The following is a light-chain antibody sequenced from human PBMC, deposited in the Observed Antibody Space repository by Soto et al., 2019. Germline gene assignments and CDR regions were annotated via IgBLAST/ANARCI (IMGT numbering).Light chain of an antibody. V-gene: IGKV1-12*01. Sequence: IHMTQSASSVSASVGYRVTITCRASQGISTNLAWYQQKKGKAPKLLIYAASSLQSGVPPRFSGSGYGTDFNLTISSLQPEDFAIYYCPQANRVPLSFGQGTRLEIK. CDR1: QGISTN. J-gene: IGKJ5*01. CDR2: AAS. CDR3: PQANRVPLS.